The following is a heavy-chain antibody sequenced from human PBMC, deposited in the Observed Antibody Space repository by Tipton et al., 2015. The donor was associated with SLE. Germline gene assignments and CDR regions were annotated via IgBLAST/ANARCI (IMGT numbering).Heavy chain of an antibody. D-gene: IGHD4-23*01. CDR1: GYSISSGYY. CDR3: ARGGGSDAFDI. CDR2: IYYSGST. J-gene: IGHJ3*02. V-gene: IGHV4-61*01. Sequence: TLSLTCAVSGYSISSGYYWGWIRQPPGKGLEWIGYIYYSGSTNCNPSLKSRVTISVDTSKNQFSLKLSSVTAADTAVYYCARGGGSDAFDIWGQGTMVTVSS.